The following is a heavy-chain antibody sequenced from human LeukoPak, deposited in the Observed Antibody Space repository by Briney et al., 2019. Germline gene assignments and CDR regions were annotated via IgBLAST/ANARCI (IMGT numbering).Heavy chain of an antibody. V-gene: IGHV3-23*01. J-gene: IGHJ4*02. CDR1: GFTFSSYG. D-gene: IGHD3-22*01. CDR3: AKDQGYGYYDSSGFGY. Sequence: GGSLRLSCAASGFTFSSYGMSWVRQAPGKGLEWVSAISGSGGSTYYADSVKGRFTISRVNSKNTLYLQMNSLRAEDTAVYYCAKDQGYGYYDSSGFGYWGQGTLVTVSS. CDR2: ISGSGGST.